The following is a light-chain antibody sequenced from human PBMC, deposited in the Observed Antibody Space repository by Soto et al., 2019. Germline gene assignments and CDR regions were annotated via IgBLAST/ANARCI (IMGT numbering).Light chain of an antibody. Sequence: QSALTQPASVSGSPGQSITISCTGTSSDVGGYNYVSWYQQHPGKAPKLMIYDVSNRPSGVSNRFSGSKSGNTAAPTISGRQAEDEADYYCSAYTSGSPILYVFGTGTKVTVL. J-gene: IGLJ1*01. CDR2: DVS. CDR1: SSDVGGYNY. CDR3: SAYTSGSPILYV. V-gene: IGLV2-14*01.